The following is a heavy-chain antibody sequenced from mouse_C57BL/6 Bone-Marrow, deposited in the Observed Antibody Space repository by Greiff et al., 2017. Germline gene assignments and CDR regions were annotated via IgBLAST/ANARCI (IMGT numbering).Heavy chain of an antibody. Sequence: QVQLQQSGAELVKPGASVKMSCKASGYTFTSYWIPWVKQRPGQGLEWIGDIYPGSGSTNDNEKFKSKATLTVDTSSSPAYMQLSRLTSEDAAVYYCARSGYYGYDGAYWGQGTLVTVSA. CDR2: IYPGSGST. V-gene: IGHV1-55*01. CDR1: GYTFTSYW. CDR3: ARSGYYGYDGAY. J-gene: IGHJ3*01. D-gene: IGHD2-2*01.